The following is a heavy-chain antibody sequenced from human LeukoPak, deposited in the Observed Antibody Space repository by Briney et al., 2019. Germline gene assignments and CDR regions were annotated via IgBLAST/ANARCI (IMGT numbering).Heavy chain of an antibody. J-gene: IGHJ5*02. D-gene: IGHD2-2*01. Sequence: ASVKVSCKASGYTFTGYYMHWVRQAPGQGLEWMGWINPNSGGTNYAQKFQGRVTMTRDTSISTAYIELSRLRSDDTAVYYCARDALYCSSTSCYLNWFDPWGQGTLVTVSS. CDR2: INPNSGGT. V-gene: IGHV1-2*02. CDR1: GYTFTGYY. CDR3: ARDALYCSSTSCYLNWFDP.